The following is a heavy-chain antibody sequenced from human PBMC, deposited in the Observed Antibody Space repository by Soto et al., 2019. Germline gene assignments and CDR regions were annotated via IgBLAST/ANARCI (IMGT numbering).Heavy chain of an antibody. Sequence: SETLSLTCTVSGGSISSSSYYWGWIRQPPGKGLEWIGSIYYSGSTYYNPSLKSRVTISVDTPKNQFSPKLSSVTAADTAVYYCASWYYYDSSGYRRGMDVWGQGTTVTVSS. J-gene: IGHJ6*02. D-gene: IGHD3-22*01. V-gene: IGHV4-39*01. CDR2: IYYSGST. CDR3: ASWYYYDSSGYRRGMDV. CDR1: GGSISSSSYY.